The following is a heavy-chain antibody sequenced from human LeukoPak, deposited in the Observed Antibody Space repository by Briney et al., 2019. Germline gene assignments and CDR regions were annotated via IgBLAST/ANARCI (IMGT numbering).Heavy chain of an antibody. J-gene: IGHJ4*02. CDR2: FDPEDGET. V-gene: IGHV1-24*01. D-gene: IGHD1-26*01. CDR3: ATGGDLIVGATLDY. Sequence: ASVKVSCKVSGYTLTELSMHWVRQAPGKGLEWMGGFDPEDGETIYAQKFQGRVTMTEDTSTDTAYMELSSLRSEDTAVYYCATGGDLIVGATLDYWGQGTLVTVSS. CDR1: GYTLTELS.